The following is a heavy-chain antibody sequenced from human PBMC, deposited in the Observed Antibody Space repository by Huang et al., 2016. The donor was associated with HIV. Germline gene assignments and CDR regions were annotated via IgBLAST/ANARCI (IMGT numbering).Heavy chain of an antibody. CDR3: ARERMMSWLDDHDAFDI. CDR1: GGSFSGYY. Sequence: QVQLQQWGAGLLKPSETLSLTCAVYGGSFSGYYWSWIRQSPGKGLEWIGEINHSGSTNYNPSLKSRFTRSVDTSKNQVSLKLSSVTAADTAVYYCARERMMSWLDDHDAFDIWGQGTMVTVSS. J-gene: IGHJ3*02. CDR2: INHSGST. V-gene: IGHV4-34*01. D-gene: IGHD1-1*01.